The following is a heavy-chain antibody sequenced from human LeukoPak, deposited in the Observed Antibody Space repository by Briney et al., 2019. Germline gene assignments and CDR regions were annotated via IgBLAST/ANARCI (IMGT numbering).Heavy chain of an antibody. D-gene: IGHD2-15*01. CDR2: INPKSGGA. CDR3: ARGPPEYCSGGSCYSGRNWIDP. CDR1: GCIFTGYY. J-gene: IGHJ5*02. Sequence: ASVKVSCKASGCIFTGYYMHWVRQAPGQGLEWMGWINPKSGGADYAQKFQGRVTMTRDASISTVYMALNRLRSDDTAVYYCARGPPEYCSGGSCYSGRNWIDPWGQGTLVTVSS. V-gene: IGHV1-2*02.